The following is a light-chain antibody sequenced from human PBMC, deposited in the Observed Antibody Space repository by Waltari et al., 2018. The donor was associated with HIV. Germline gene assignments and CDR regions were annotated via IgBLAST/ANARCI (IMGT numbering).Light chain of an antibody. V-gene: IGKV1-27*01. J-gene: IGKJ4*01. CDR1: QDIRHY. CDR2: SAS. Sequence: DFQMTQSPSSLSASVGERVTITCRASQDIRHYVAWYQQKSGRVPKLLIHSASTLRSGVPSRFSGTRSGTEFTLTISSLQADDVATYYCQKYNSVVSFGGGTKVEI. CDR3: QKYNSVVS.